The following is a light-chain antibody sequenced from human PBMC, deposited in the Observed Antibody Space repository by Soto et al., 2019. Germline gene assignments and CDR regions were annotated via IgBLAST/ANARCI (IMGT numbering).Light chain of an antibody. Sequence: EIVLTQSPATLSLSPGERATLSRRASQSVSRYLAWYQQKPGQAPRLLIYDASNRATGIPARFSGSGSGTEFTLTISSLEPEDFAVYYCQQRSNWPRTFGQGTKVEIK. CDR3: QQRSNWPRT. J-gene: IGKJ1*01. CDR2: DAS. V-gene: IGKV3-11*01. CDR1: QSVSRY.